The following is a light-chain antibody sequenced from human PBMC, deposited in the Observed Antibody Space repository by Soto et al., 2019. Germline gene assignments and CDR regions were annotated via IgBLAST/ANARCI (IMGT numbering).Light chain of an antibody. CDR3: QQYHNWPRT. J-gene: IGKJ1*01. CDR1: QSVSSN. CDR2: GAS. Sequence: EIVMTQSPATLSVSPGERATLSCRATQSVSSNLAWYEQKPGQAPRLLIYGASTRATGIPARFGGSGSGTEFTLTISSLQSEDLAVYHCQQYHNWPRTFGQGNKVEIK. V-gene: IGKV3-15*01.